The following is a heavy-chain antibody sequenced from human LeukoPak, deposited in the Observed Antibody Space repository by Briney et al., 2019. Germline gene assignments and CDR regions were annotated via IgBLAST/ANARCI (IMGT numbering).Heavy chain of an antibody. CDR3: ARRVGGTANWFDP. CDR2: IYYSGST. Sequence: SETLSLTCTVSGGSISSSSYYWGWIRQPPGKGLEWIGSIYYSGSTYYNSSLKSRVTISVDTSKNQFSLKLSSVTAADTAVYYCARRVGGTANWFDPWGQGTLVTVSS. D-gene: IGHD1/OR15-1a*01. V-gene: IGHV4-39*01. J-gene: IGHJ5*02. CDR1: GGSISSSSYY.